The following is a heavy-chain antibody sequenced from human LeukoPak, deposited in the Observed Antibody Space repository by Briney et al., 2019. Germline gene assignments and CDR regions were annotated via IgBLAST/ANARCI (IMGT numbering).Heavy chain of an antibody. Sequence: SQTLSLTCTVTGTSIRSGSYYWSWSRQPPGKGLEWSGEINHSGSTNYNPSLKSRVTISVDTSKHQFSLKLSSVTAADTAVYYCARPSHLIVVVPAPNHYMDVWGKGTTVTVSS. CDR1: GTSIRSGSYY. D-gene: IGHD2-2*01. CDR2: INHSGST. V-gene: IGHV4-39*07. J-gene: IGHJ6*03. CDR3: ARPSHLIVVVPAPNHYMDV.